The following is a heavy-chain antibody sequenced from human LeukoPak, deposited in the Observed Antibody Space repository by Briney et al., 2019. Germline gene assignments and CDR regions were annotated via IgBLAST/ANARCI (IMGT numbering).Heavy chain of an antibody. CDR2: INHSGST. Sequence: SETLSLTCAVYGGSFSGYYWSWFRQPPGKGLEWIGEINHSGSTNYNPSLKSRVTISVDTSKNQFSLKLSSVTAADTAVYYCARGISCTNGVCHDYWGQGTLVTVSS. CDR3: ARGISCTNGVCHDY. V-gene: IGHV4-34*01. D-gene: IGHD2-8*01. J-gene: IGHJ4*02. CDR1: GGSFSGYY.